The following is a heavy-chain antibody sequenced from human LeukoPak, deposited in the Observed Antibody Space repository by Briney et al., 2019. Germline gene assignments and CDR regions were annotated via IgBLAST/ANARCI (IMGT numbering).Heavy chain of an antibody. J-gene: IGHJ4*02. CDR3: ARAVKIGLYDY. Sequence: PGGSLRLSCAASGFTFSSYSMNWVRQAPGKGLEWVSYISSSSSSTNYADSVKGRFTISRDNAKNSLYLQMNSLRAEDMAVYYCARAVKIGLYDYWGQGTLVTVSS. CDR2: ISSSSSST. V-gene: IGHV3-48*04. D-gene: IGHD3-10*01. CDR1: GFTFSSYS.